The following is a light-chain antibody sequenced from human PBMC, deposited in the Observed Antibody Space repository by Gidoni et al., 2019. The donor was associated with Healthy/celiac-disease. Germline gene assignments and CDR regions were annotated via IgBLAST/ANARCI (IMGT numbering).Light chain of an antibody. Sequence: QSVLTHPPSVSAAPGPTVTISCSGSSSNIGNNYVSWYQQLPGTAPKLLIYDNNKRPSGMPDRFSGSKSGTSATLGITGLQTGDEADYYCGTWDSSLSAPVVFGGGTKLTVL. CDR3: GTWDSSLSAPVV. V-gene: IGLV1-51*01. J-gene: IGLJ2*01. CDR2: DNN. CDR1: SSNIGNNY.